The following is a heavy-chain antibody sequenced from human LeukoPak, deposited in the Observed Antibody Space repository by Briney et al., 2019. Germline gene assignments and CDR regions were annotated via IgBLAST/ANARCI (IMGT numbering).Heavy chain of an antibody. CDR3: ARDPGYCSSTSCYEYYFDY. V-gene: IGHV3-21*01. J-gene: IGHJ4*02. Sequence: GGSLRLSCAASGFTFSSYSMNWVRQAPGKGLEWVSSISSSSYIYYADSVKGRFTISRDNAKNSLYLQMNSLRAEDTAVYYCARDPGYCSSTSCYEYYFDYWGQGTLVTVSS. CDR2: ISSSSYI. CDR1: GFTFSSYS. D-gene: IGHD2-2*01.